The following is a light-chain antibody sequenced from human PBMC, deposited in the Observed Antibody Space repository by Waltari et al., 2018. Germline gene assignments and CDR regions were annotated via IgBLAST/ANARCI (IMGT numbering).Light chain of an antibody. CDR2: GAS. Sequence: EIVLTQSPGTLSLSPGERATLSCRASQSVSSSYLAWYQQKPGQAPRLLFYGASSRATGIPDRFSGSGSGTDFTLTISRLGPEDFAVYYCQQYGSSAPDTFGQGTRLEIK. CDR3: QQYGSSAPDT. V-gene: IGKV3-20*01. J-gene: IGKJ5*01. CDR1: QSVSSSY.